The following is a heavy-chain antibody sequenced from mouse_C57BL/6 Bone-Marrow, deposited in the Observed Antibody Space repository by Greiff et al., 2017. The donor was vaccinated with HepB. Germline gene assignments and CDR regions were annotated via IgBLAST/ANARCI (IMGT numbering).Heavy chain of an antibody. CDR2: INPNNGGT. Sequence: VQLQQSGPELVKPGASVKISCKASRYTFTDYYMNWVKQSHGKSLEWIGDINPNNGGTSYNQKFKGKATLTVDKSSSTAYMELRSLTSEDSAVYYCARTLGYFDYWGQGTTLTVSS. D-gene: IGHD4-1*01. CDR3: ARTLGYFDY. V-gene: IGHV1-26*01. J-gene: IGHJ2*01. CDR1: RYTFTDYY.